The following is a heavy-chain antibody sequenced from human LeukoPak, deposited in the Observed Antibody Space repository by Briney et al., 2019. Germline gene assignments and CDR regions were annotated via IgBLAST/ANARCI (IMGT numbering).Heavy chain of an antibody. J-gene: IGHJ4*02. Sequence: GGSLRLSCASSGFSVNSNYMSWVRRAPGKGLEWVSVIYSGGSTYYADSVKGRFTISRDNSKNTLYLQMNSLRAEDTAVYSGARAIDYPNYFDYWGQGTLVTVSS. CDR1: GFSVNSNY. CDR3: ARAIDYPNYFDY. D-gene: IGHD4/OR15-4a*01. CDR2: IYSGGST. V-gene: IGHV3-66*01.